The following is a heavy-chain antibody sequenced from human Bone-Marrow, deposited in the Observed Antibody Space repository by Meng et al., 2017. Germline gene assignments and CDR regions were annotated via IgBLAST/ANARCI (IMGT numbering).Heavy chain of an antibody. CDR3: ARTYYDFWSGYYYFDY. D-gene: IGHD3-3*01. J-gene: IGHJ4*02. CDR1: GGSFSDYY. V-gene: IGHV4-34*01. CDR2: INHSGST. Sequence: QGKLHQWGAGLLKPSETLSLACVVSGGSFSDYYWSWIRQPPGKGLEWIGEINHSGSTYYNPSLKSLVTISVDTSKNQFSLKLSSVTAADTAVYYCARTYYDFWSGYYYFDYWGQGTLVTVSS.